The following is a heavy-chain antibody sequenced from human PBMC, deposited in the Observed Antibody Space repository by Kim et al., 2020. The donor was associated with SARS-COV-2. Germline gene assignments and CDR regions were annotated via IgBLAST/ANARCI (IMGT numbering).Heavy chain of an antibody. CDR3: AGGPMTVVVIGWFYP. CDR1: GGSISSGGYY. V-gene: IGHV4-31*03. D-gene: IGHD3-22*01. Sequence: SETLSLTCTVSGGSISSGGYYWSWIRQHPGKGLEWIGNIYYSVSSYYNPSLRSRVTLTVDAAKTQFSLKLSSVTAADTAVYYCAGGPMTVVVIGWFYPWG. J-gene: IGHJ5*02. CDR2: IYYSVSS.